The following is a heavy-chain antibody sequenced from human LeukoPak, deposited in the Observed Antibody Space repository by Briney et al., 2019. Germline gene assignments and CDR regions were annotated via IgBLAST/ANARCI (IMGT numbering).Heavy chain of an antibody. CDR2: IRSGGSYT. CDR1: GFTFSDYY. J-gene: IGHJ4*02. D-gene: IGHD3-22*01. V-gene: IGHV3-11*06. CDR3: AKTSYDSSGYSHYFDH. Sequence: PGGSLRLSCAASGFTFSDYYMSWIRQAPGKGLEWVLYIRSGGSYTNYADSVKGRFTISRDNAKNSLYLQMNSLRAEDTAVYYCAKTSYDSSGYSHYFDHWGQGTLVTVSS.